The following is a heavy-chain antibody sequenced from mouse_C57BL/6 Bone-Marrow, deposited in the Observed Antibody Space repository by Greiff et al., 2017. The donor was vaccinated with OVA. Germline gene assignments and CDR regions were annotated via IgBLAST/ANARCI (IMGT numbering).Heavy chain of an antibody. CDR1: GYTFTSYW. Sequence: VQLQQPGAELVKPGASVKLSCKASGYTFTSYWMHWVKQRPGQGLEWIGMIHPNSGSTNYNEKFKSKATLTGDKSSSTAYMQLSSLTSEDSAVYDCARGDYGNYGTWYFDVWGTGTTVTVSS. V-gene: IGHV1-64*01. CDR3: ARGDYGNYGTWYFDV. CDR2: IHPNSGST. D-gene: IGHD2-1*01. J-gene: IGHJ1*03.